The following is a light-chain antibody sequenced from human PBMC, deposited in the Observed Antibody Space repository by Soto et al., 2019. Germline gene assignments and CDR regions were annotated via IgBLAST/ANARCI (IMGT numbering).Light chain of an antibody. V-gene: IGLV2-14*03. CDR1: SSDVGAYNY. J-gene: IGLJ3*02. CDR2: DVS. CDR3: SSYTSGSTWV. Sequence: QSVLTQPASVSGSPGQSITISCTGTSSDVGAYNYVSWYQQHPGKAPKLMIYDVSNRPSGVSNRFSGSKSGNTASLTISGLQAEDEADYYCSSYTSGSTWVFGGGTKVTVI.